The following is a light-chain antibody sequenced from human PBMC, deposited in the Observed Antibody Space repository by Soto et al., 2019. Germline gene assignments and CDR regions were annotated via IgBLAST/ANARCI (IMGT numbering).Light chain of an antibody. CDR1: SSDVGGYNY. CDR3: QSYDSSLSV. Sequence: QSVLTQPASVSGSPGQSITISCTGTSSDVGGYNYVSWYQQHPGKAPKLMIYEVSNRPSGVSNRFSGSKSGNTASLTITGLQAEDEADYYRQSYDSSLSVFGTGTKVTVL. J-gene: IGLJ1*01. CDR2: EVS. V-gene: IGLV2-14*01.